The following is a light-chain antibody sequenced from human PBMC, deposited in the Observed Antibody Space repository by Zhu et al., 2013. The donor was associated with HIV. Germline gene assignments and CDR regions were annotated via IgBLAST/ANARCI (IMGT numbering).Light chain of an antibody. CDR2: SNT. Sequence: QSVLTQPPSASGTPGQRVTLSCSGNSSNIGGNTVNWYQQLPGAAPKLLIYSNTQRPSGVPDRFSGSKSGTSASLAISGLQSEDEADYFCEAWDDSLKRVFGGGTKLTVL. CDR1: SSNIGGNT. CDR3: EAWDDSLKRV. J-gene: IGLJ3*02. V-gene: IGLV1-44*01.